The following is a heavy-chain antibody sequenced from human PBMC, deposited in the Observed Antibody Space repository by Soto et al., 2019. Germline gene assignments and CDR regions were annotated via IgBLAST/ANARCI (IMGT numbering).Heavy chain of an antibody. Sequence: SLRLSCTASGFTFGDYAMSWFRQAPGKGLEWVGFIRSKAYGGTTEYAASVKGRFTISRDDSKSIAYLQMNSLKTEDTAVYYCTRVEVTIFGVVPPLDYWGQGTLVTVSS. CDR1: GFTFGDYA. D-gene: IGHD3-3*01. V-gene: IGHV3-49*03. CDR3: TRVEVTIFGVVPPLDY. CDR2: IRSKAYGGTT. J-gene: IGHJ4*02.